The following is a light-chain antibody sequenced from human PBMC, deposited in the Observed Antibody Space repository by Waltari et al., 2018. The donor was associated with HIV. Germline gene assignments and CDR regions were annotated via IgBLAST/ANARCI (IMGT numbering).Light chain of an antibody. CDR1: YLGDQY. CDR2: QDD. J-gene: IGLJ2*01. CDR3: QAWDSSTVL. Sequence: SHELTQPPSVSVSPGQTASITCSGAYLGDQYASWYQQKQGQSPVLVIYQDDKRPSGIPERFSGSNSGNTATLTITGTQAMDEADYDCQAWDSSTVLFGGGTKLTVL. V-gene: IGLV3-1*01.